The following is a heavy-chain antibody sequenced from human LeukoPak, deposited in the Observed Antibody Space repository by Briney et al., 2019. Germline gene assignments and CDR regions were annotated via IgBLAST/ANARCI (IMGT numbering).Heavy chain of an antibody. CDR1: GYTFTSYG. CDR2: ISAYNGNT. J-gene: IGHJ6*02. V-gene: IGHV1-18*01. CDR3: ARDDVVVPAALTYYYGMDV. Sequence: GASVKVSCKASGYTFTSYGISWVRQAPGQGLEWMGCISAYNGNTNYAQKLQGRVTMTTDTSTSTAYMELRSLRSDDTAVYYCARDDVVVPAALTYYYGMDVWGQGTTVTVSS. D-gene: IGHD2-2*01.